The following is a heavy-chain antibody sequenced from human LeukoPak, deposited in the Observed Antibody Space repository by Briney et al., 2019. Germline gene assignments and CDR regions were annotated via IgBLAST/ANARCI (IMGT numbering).Heavy chain of an antibody. J-gene: IGHJ4*02. V-gene: IGHV5-51*01. CDR2: IYPSDSDA. Sequence: GESLEISCQCSGCIFSNYWVAWVRQLPGKGVEWMGIIYPSDSDARYSPSFQGQVTISADKSISTAYLQWSSLKASDTAMYYCARRNGGLYYFDYGGQGTLVTVS. D-gene: IGHD2-8*01. CDR3: ARRNGGLYYFDY. CDR1: GCIFSNYW.